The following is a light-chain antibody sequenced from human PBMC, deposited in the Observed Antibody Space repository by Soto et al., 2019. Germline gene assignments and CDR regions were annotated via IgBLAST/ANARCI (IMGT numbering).Light chain of an antibody. J-gene: IGLJ2*01. V-gene: IGLV2-14*01. Sequence: QSALTQPASVSGSPGQSITISCTGTRRDVGGYNYVSWHQQHPGKAPKVIITEVSNRPSGVSNRFSGSKSGKTASLAISGLQAEDEADYYCSSYVNYHTFVIFGGGTKLTVL. CDR2: EVS. CDR3: SSYVNYHTFVI. CDR1: RRDVGGYNY.